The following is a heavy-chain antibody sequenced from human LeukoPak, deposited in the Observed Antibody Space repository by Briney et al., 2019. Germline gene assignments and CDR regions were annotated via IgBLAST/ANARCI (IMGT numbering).Heavy chain of an antibody. CDR2: ISYDGSKK. Sequence: GGSLRLSCAASGFIFNNYAMHWVRQAPGKGLEWVAVISYDGSKKYYADSVKGRFTISRDNSNNTLYLQMNSLRAEDTAVYYCAKPLGYSSSWYGFDYWGQGTLVTVSS. V-gene: IGHV3-30*17. CDR1: GFIFNNYA. CDR3: AKPLGYSSSWYGFDY. D-gene: IGHD6-13*01. J-gene: IGHJ4*02.